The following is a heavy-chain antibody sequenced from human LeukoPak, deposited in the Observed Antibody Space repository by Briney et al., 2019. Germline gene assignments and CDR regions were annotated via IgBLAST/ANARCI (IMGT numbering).Heavy chain of an antibody. V-gene: IGHV4-4*07. CDR2: IYTSGTT. CDR1: GVSMNNYY. D-gene: IGHD4-17*01. CDR3: ARRIQENRMTTANNWFDP. Sequence: KPSETLSLTCTVSGVSMNNYYWSWIRQPAGKGLEWIGQIYTSGTTNYNPSLRSRVTMSVDTSKNQFSLKLSSVTAADTAVYYCARRIQENRMTTANNWFDPWGQGTLVTVSS. J-gene: IGHJ5*02.